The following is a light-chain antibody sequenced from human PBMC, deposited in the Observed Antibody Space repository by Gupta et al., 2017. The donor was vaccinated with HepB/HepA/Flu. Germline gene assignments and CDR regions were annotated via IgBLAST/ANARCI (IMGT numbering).Light chain of an antibody. Sequence: DIQLTQSPSSLSASVGDRVTITCRASQSVRNYLNWYQQQPGRAPSLLIYAASSLGSGVPSRFSGSGSGTDFALTISSLQPEDFATYYCQQSYSNPRTFGPGTTVDL. V-gene: IGKV1-39*01. CDR2: AAS. CDR1: QSVRNY. J-gene: IGKJ3*01. CDR3: QQSYSNPRT.